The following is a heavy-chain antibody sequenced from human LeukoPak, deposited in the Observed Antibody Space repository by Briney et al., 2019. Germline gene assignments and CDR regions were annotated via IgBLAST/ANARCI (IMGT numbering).Heavy chain of an antibody. V-gene: IGHV3-21*01. D-gene: IGHD6-6*01. CDR1: GFTFSSYS. J-gene: IGHJ4*02. CDR2: ISSSSSYI. Sequence: GGSLRLSCAASGFTFSSYSMNWVRQAPGKGLEWVSSISSSSSYIYYADSVKGRFPISRDNAKNSLYLQMNSLRAEDTAVYYCARAGGWGYSSSSGYYFDYWGQGTLVTVSS. CDR3: ARAGGWGYSSSSGYYFDY.